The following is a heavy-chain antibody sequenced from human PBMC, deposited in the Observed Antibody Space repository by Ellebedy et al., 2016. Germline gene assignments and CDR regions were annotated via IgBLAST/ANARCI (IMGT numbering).Heavy chain of an antibody. CDR1: RYSFTGYY. D-gene: IGHD6-13*01. CDR2: LSPKSGNT. Sequence: ASVKVSXKTSRYSFTGYYMHWVRQAPGQGLEWMGWLSPKSGNTNYAQNFQGRVTMTRDTSISTIYMELDRLRSDDTALYYCARWRQGLEAAGPYYFDYWGQGTLVTVSS. CDR3: ARWRQGLEAAGPYYFDY. J-gene: IGHJ4*02. V-gene: IGHV1-2*02.